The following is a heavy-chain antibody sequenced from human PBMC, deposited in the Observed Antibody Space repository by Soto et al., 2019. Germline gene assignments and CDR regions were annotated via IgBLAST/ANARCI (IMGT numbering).Heavy chain of an antibody. D-gene: IGHD3-22*01. CDR1: GGSVSSGSYY. Sequence: QVQLQESGPGLVKPSETLSLTCTVSGGSVSSGSYYWSWIRQPPGKGLEWIGYIYYSGSTNYNPSLKSRVTISVDTSKNQFSLKLSSVTAADTAVYYCATGGGYYYDSSGYSTPPDYWGQGTLVTVSS. CDR2: IYYSGST. J-gene: IGHJ4*02. V-gene: IGHV4-61*01. CDR3: ATGGGYYYDSSGYSTPPDY.